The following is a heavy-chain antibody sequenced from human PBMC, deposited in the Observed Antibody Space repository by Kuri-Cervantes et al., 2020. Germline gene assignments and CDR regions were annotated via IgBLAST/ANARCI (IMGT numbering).Heavy chain of an antibody. CDR2: INHSGST. Sequence: SQTLSLTGAVYGGSFSGYYWSWIRQPPGKGLEWIGEINHSGSTNYNPSLKSRVTISVDTSKNQFSLKLSSVTAADTAVYYCARDDILTGYLIYWGQGTLVTVSS. V-gene: IGHV4-34*01. CDR3: ARDDILTGYLIY. J-gene: IGHJ4*02. D-gene: IGHD3-9*01. CDR1: GGSFSGYY.